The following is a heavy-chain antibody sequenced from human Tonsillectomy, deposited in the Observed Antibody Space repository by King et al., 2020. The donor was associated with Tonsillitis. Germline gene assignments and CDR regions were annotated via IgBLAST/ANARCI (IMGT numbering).Heavy chain of an antibody. J-gene: IGHJ4*02. V-gene: IGHV3-11*01. Sequence: VQLVESGGGLVKPGGSLRLSCETSGFTFSDYYMSWIRQAPGKGLKWISYISSSGNTRYYADSVRGRFTISRDNAKKSTYLQMNSLRVEDTAVYYCARAARGVAYWGQGTLVTVSS. CDR1: GFTFSDYY. CDR3: ARAARGVAY. D-gene: IGHD6-25*01. CDR2: ISSSGNTR.